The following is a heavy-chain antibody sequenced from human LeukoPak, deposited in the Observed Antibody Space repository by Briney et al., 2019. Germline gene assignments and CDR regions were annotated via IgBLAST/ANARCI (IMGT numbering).Heavy chain of an antibody. Sequence: GESLKISCEGSGYSFTTYWIAWVRQMPGKGLEWMGIIYPGDSDTRYSPSFQGQVTISADKSTSTAYQQWSSLKASDTAMYYCARHTIMGATKSDFDYWGQGTLVTVSS. V-gene: IGHV5-51*01. CDR3: ARHTIMGATKSDFDY. J-gene: IGHJ4*02. CDR2: IYPGDSDT. CDR1: GYSFTTYW. D-gene: IGHD1-26*01.